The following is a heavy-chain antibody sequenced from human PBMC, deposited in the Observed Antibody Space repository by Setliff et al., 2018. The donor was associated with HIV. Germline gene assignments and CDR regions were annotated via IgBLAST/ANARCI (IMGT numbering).Heavy chain of an antibody. Sequence: PGESLTISCTGSGYSFTSYWIGWVRQMPGKGLEWMGVIYPGDSHTRYSPSFQGQVTISADKSISTAYLQCSSLKASDTAMYYCARSGKAVGSAGLGAFDIWGQGTMVTVSS. V-gene: IGHV5-51*01. J-gene: IGHJ3*02. CDR3: ARSGKAVGSAGLGAFDI. D-gene: IGHD6-19*01. CDR1: GYSFTSYW. CDR2: IYPGDSHT.